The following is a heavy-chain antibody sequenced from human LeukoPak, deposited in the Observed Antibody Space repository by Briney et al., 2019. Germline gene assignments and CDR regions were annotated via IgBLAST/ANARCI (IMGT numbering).Heavy chain of an antibody. V-gene: IGHV4-61*02. CDR1: GNSIAKTFSY. CDR3: ARRKDGHDY. Sequence: SETLSLTCTVSGNSIAKTFSYGGWLRQPAGKGLEWIGRIYTTGSTDYNPSLKSRVTISLDTSRNQFSLKLSSVTAADTAVYYCARRKDGHDYWGQGTLVTVSS. J-gene: IGHJ4*02. CDR2: IYTTGST.